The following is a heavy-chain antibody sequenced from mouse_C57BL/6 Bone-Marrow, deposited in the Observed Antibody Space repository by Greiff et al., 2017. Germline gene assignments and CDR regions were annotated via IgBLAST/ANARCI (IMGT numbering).Heavy chain of an antibody. J-gene: IGHJ4*01. CDR1: GYSITSGYY. D-gene: IGHD1-1*01. Sequence: ESGPGLVKPSQSLSLTCSFTGYSITSGYYWNWIRQFPGNKLEWMGYISYDGSNNYNPSLKNRISITRDTSKNQFFLKLNSVTTEDTATYYCAILYYGYAMDYWGQGTSVTVSS. V-gene: IGHV3-6*01. CDR3: AILYYGYAMDY. CDR2: ISYDGSN.